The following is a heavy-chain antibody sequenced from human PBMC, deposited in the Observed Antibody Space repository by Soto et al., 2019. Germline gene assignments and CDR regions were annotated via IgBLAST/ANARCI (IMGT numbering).Heavy chain of an antibody. D-gene: IGHD6-13*01. Sequence: EVQLVESGGGLVQPGGSLRLSCAASGFTFSSYCMHWVLQAPGKGLVWVSRINSDGSSTSDADSGKGRFTISRDNAKNTLYLQMNSLRAEGTAVYYCARGATSGSLDYWGQGTLVTVSS. CDR2: INSDGSST. V-gene: IGHV3-74*01. CDR3: ARGATSGSLDY. J-gene: IGHJ4*02. CDR1: GFTFSSYC.